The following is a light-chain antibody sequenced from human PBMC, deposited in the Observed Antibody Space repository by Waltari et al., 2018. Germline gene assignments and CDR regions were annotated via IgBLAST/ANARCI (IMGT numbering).Light chain of an antibody. J-gene: IGKJ1*01. Sequence: DIQMTQSPSTLSASVGDRVTFPCRASQSISSWLAWYQQKPGKAPKLLIYEASSLESGVPSRFSGSGYGTEFTLTISSLQPDDRATYYCQQYNDYSGTFGRGTKVEIK. CDR3: QQYNDYSGT. CDR1: QSISSW. CDR2: EAS. V-gene: IGKV1-5*03.